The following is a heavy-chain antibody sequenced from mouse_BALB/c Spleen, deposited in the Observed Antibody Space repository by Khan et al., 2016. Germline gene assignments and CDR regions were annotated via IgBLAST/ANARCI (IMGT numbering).Heavy chain of an antibody. CDR1: GYTFTDDA. CDR2: ISTYSGKT. CDR3: ARDSSGYPSYAMAY. D-gene: IGHD3-2*01. V-gene: IGHV1S137*01. Sequence: QVQLQQSGPELVRPGVSEKISCKGSGYTFTDDAMHWVKQSHAKSREWNGVISTYSGKTNNNQKFKGKATMTVDKSSSTAYRELARLTSEYSAIYYCARDSSGYPSYAMAYWGQGTSVTVSS. J-gene: IGHJ4*01.